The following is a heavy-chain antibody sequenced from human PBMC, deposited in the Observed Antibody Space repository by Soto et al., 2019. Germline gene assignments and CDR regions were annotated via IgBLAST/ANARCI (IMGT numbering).Heavy chain of an antibody. V-gene: IGHV1-3*01. CDR2: INAANGDT. CDR1: GYTFTSYG. D-gene: IGHD6-13*01. J-gene: IGHJ5*02. Sequence: ASVKVSCKASGYTFTSYGIHWVRQAPGQRLEWMGWINAANGDTKYSPKFQGRVTITRDTSASTAYMELSSLRSEDTAVYYCVRRHVSATGIDWFDPWGQGTLGTVSS. CDR3: VRRHVSATGIDWFDP.